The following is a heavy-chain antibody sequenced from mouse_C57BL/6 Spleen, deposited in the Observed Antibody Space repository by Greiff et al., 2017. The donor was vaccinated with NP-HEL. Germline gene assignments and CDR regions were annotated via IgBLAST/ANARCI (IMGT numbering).Heavy chain of an antibody. J-gene: IGHJ2*01. V-gene: IGHV3-1*01. Sequence: VQLKESGPGMVKPSQSLSLTCTVTGYSITSGYDWHWIRHFPGNKLEWMGYISYSGSTNYNPSLKSRISITHDTSKNHFFLKLNSVTTEDTATYYCARGRGGRGYFDYWGQGTTLTVSS. CDR1: GYSITSGYD. CDR3: ARGRGGRGYFDY. D-gene: IGHD3-3*01. CDR2: ISYSGST.